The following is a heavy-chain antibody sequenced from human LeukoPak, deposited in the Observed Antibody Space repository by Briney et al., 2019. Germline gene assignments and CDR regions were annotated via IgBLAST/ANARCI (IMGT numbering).Heavy chain of an antibody. Sequence: GGSLRLSCAASGFTFTVYNMNWVRQAPGKGLEWVSSISSSSGSPIYYADSVKGRFTISRDNAKNSLYLQMNSLGAEDTAVYYCARAGYSDAFDIWGQGTMVTVSS. V-gene: IGHV3-21*01. D-gene: IGHD5-12*01. J-gene: IGHJ3*02. CDR2: ISSSSGSPI. CDR1: GFTFTVYN. CDR3: ARAGYSDAFDI.